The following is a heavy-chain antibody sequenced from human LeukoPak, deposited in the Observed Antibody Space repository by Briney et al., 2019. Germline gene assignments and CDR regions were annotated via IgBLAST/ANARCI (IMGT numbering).Heavy chain of an antibody. D-gene: IGHD3-22*01. V-gene: IGHV3-23*01. CDR2: ITGSGGST. Sequence: GGSLRLSCAASGFTFTSSAMTWVRQAPGKGPEWVSTITGSGGSTYYADSVRGRFTISRDNSKNTLYLQMSSLRAEDTAVYYCAKRTPYSSGSYYFDYWGQGTLVTVSS. J-gene: IGHJ4*02. CDR1: GFTFTSSA. CDR3: AKRTPYSSGSYYFDY.